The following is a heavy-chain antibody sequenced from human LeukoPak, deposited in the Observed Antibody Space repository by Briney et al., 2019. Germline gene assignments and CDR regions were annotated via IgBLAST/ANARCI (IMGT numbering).Heavy chain of an antibody. CDR1: GGSISSYY. D-gene: IGHD6-13*01. V-gene: IGHV4-59*01. Sequence: SETLSLTCTASGGSISSYYWSWIRQPPGKGLEWIGYIYYSGSTNYNPSLKSRVTISVDTSKNQYSLKLSSVTAADTALYYCARGRGSPDYWGQGSLVTVSA. J-gene: IGHJ4*02. CDR3: ARGRGSPDY. CDR2: IYYSGST.